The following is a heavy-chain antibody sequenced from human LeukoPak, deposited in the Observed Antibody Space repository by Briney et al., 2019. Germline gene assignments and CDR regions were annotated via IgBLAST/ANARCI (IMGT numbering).Heavy chain of an antibody. V-gene: IGHV1-69*05. CDR2: IIPIFGTA. CDR1: GGIFSSYA. D-gene: IGHD2-15*01. CDR3: ASVATPDLNSYYFDY. Sequence: ASVKVSCKASGGIFSSYAISWVRQAPGQGLEWMGGIIPIFGTANYAQKFQGRVTITTDESTSTAYMELSSLRSEDTAVYYCASVATPDLNSYYFDYWGQGTVVTVSS. J-gene: IGHJ4*02.